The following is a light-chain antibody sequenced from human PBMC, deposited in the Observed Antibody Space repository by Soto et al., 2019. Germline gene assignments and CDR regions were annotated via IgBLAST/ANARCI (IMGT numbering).Light chain of an antibody. V-gene: IGKV1-27*01. Sequence: DVQMTQSRASLSAIVGDRVTITCRASQGIAPYLAWFQQKPGKVPKLLIYATSTLQSGVPSRFSGSGSGTDFTLTINSLQPEDVGTYYCQKYNSAPLTFGGGTKVEIK. CDR3: QKYNSAPLT. CDR1: QGIAPY. CDR2: ATS. J-gene: IGKJ4*01.